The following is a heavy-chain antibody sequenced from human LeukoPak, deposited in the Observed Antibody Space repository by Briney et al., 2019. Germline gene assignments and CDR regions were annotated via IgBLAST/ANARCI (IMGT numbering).Heavy chain of an antibody. D-gene: IGHD6-6*01. CDR3: TTGIGIAARGADAFDI. Sequence: GGSLRLSCAASGFTFNSYGMSWVRQAPGKGLEWVSAISGSGGSTYYADSVKGRFTISRDDSKNTLYLQMNSLKTEDTAVYYCTTGIGIAARGADAFDIWGQGTMVTVSS. CDR1: GFTFNSYG. V-gene: IGHV3-23*01. CDR2: ISGSGGST. J-gene: IGHJ3*02.